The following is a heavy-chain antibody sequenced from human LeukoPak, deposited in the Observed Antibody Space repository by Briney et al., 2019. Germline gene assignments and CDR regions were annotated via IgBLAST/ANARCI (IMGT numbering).Heavy chain of an antibody. CDR1: GFTFSSYA. CDR2: ISRSDGTT. J-gene: IGHJ4*02. D-gene: IGHD6-19*01. V-gene: IGHV3-23*01. Sequence: GGSLRLSCAGSGFTFSSYAMTWVRQAPGTGLEWVSSISRSDGTTYYADSVKGRFTISRDNSKNTLYLQMNSLRAEDTAVYYCARDRYSSGWYGDFDCWGQGTLVTVSS. CDR3: ARDRYSSGWYGDFDC.